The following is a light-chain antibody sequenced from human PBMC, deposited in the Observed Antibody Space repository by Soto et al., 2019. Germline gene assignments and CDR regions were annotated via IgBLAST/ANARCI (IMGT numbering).Light chain of an antibody. CDR2: GNS. Sequence: QSVPTQPPSVSGAPGQGVTISCTGSSSNIGAGYDVHWYQQLPGPAPKLLIYGNSNRPSGVPDRFSGSKSGTSASLAITGLQAEDEADYYCQSYDSSLSALVVFGGGTKLTVL. CDR1: SSNIGAGYD. J-gene: IGLJ2*01. CDR3: QSYDSSLSALVV. V-gene: IGLV1-40*01.